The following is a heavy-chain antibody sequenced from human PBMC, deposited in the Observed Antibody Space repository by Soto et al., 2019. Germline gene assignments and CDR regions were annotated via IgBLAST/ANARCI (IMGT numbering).Heavy chain of an antibody. Sequence: SQALSVTCFISWVTFSSNTASCNCIRQSPSRGLEWLGRTYYRSNWSNDYAVSVKSRITINPDTSKNQFSLQLYSVTPEDTAVYYCAGVSWFRGMDVWGQGTPVTVSS. CDR1: WVTFSSNTAS. V-gene: IGHV6-1*01. CDR3: AGVSWFRGMDV. D-gene: IGHD3-10*01. J-gene: IGHJ6*02. CDR2: TYYRSNWSN.